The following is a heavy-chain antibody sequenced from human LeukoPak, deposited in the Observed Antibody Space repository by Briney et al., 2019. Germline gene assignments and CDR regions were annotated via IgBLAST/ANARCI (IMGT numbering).Heavy chain of an antibody. J-gene: IGHJ4*02. CDR3: ARRGGQWLVRGLFDY. V-gene: IGHV4-34*01. CDR1: GGSFSGYY. Sequence: SETLFLTCAVYGGSFSGYYWSRIRQPPGKGLEWNGEINHSGSTNYNPSLKSRVTISVDTSQNQFCLKLSSVTTADTAVYYCARRGGQWLVRGLFDYWGQGTLVTVSS. CDR2: INHSGST. D-gene: IGHD6-19*01.